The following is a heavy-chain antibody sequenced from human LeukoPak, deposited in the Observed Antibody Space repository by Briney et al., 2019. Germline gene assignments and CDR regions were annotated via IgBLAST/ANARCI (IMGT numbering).Heavy chain of an antibody. V-gene: IGHV4-59*01. CDR2: IYYSGST. CDR1: GCTISSYC. CDR3: ARVHHDIFTGNFDY. Sequence: SETLSLTCTASGCTISSYCWSWIRQPPGKGLEWIANIYYSGSTNYNASLKSRVTISVDNSKNQLSLKLSSVTAADTAVYYCARVHHDIFTGNFDYWGQGTLVTVSS. D-gene: IGHD3-9*01. J-gene: IGHJ4*02.